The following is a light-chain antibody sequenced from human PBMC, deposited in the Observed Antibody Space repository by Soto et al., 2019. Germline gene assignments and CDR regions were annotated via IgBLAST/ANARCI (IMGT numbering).Light chain of an antibody. CDR2: EVS. CDR1: SSNFGAGYD. V-gene: IGLV1-40*01. CDR3: SSYTSSSTQV. Sequence: QSVLTQPPSVSAAPGQRVTFSCTGSSSNFGAGYDVHWYQQLPGTAPKLMIYEVSNRPSGVSNRFSGSKSGNTASLTISGLQAEDEADYYCSSYTSSSTQVFGTGTKLTVL. J-gene: IGLJ1*01.